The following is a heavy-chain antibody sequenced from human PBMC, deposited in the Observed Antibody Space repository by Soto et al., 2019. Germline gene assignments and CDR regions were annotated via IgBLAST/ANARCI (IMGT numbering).Heavy chain of an antibody. CDR1: CYTFSGYS. Sequence: GASVKVSCNASCYTFSGYSITLVRQAPGQGLEWMGRISGYNGNTNYARTLRGRLTLTTDTSTSTAYMELRSLTSDDTAVYYCARDVFCHGSTACPDMDVSGQRTTVTVCS. CDR3: ARDVFCHGSTACPDMDV. V-gene: IGHV1-18*04. J-gene: IGHJ6*02. D-gene: IGHD3-3*01. CDR2: ISGYNGNT.